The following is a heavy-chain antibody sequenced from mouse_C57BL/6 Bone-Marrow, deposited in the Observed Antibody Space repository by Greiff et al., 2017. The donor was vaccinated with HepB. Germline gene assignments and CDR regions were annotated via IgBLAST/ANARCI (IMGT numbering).Heavy chain of an antibody. D-gene: IGHD1-1*01. CDR1: GFTFSSYA. J-gene: IGHJ4*01. CDR2: ISDGGSYT. V-gene: IGHV5-4*01. CDR3: SRDQDLLLRYYAMDY. Sequence: EVKLVESGGGLVKPGGSLKLSCAASGFTFSSYAMSWVRQTPEKRLEWVATISDGGSYTYYPDNVKGRFTISRDNAKNNLYLQMSHLKSEDTAMYYCSRDQDLLLRYYAMDYWGQGTSVTVSS.